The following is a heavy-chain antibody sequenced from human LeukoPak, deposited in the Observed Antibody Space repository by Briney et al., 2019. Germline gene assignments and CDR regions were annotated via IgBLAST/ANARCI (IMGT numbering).Heavy chain of an antibody. Sequence: ASVKVSCKASGYTFTSYYMHWVRQAPGQGLEWMGLINPTGGSTGYAQKFQGRVTMTRDMSTSTDYMELSSLRPEDTAIYYCARDNSVGDNAWWFDPWGQGTLVTVSS. CDR1: GYTFTSYY. CDR2: INPTGGST. D-gene: IGHD1-26*01. CDR3: ARDNSVGDNAWWFDP. V-gene: IGHV1-46*01. J-gene: IGHJ5*02.